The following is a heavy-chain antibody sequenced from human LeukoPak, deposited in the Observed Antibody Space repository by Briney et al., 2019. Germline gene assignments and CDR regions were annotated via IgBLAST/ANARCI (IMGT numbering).Heavy chain of an antibody. CDR3: AREIGGDAFDI. Sequence: SQTLSLTCTVSGGSISSYYWSWIRQPPGKGLEWIGYIYYSGSTNYNPSLKSRVTISVDTSKNQFSLKLSSVTAADTAVYYCAREIGGDAFDIWGQGTMVTVSS. CDR1: GGSISSYY. J-gene: IGHJ3*02. D-gene: IGHD4-23*01. V-gene: IGHV4-59*01. CDR2: IYYSGST.